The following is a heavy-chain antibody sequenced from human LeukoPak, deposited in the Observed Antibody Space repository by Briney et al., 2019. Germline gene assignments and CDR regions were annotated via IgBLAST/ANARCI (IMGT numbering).Heavy chain of an antibody. D-gene: IGHD6-19*01. CDR3: ARARRGKIAVAGSVDY. CDR2: IYPGDSDT. J-gene: IGHJ4*02. CDR1: GYRFTSFW. V-gene: IGHV5-51*01. Sequence: GESLKISCKGSGYRFTSFWIGWVRQMPGKGLEWMGIIYPGDSDTRYSPSFQGQVTISADKSISTAYLQWSSLKASDTAMYYCARARRGKIAVAGSVDYWGQGTLVTVSS.